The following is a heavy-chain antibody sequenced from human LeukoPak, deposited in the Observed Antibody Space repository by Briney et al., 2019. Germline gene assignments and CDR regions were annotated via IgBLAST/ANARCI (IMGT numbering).Heavy chain of an antibody. J-gene: IGHJ4*02. Sequence: GGSLRLSCAVSGFTFSSYSMNWVRRAPGKGLEWVSYIGSSVSTRYYADSVKGRFTISRDNGKHSLYLQMNSLRAEDTAVYYCAREGSNFWSGYSKGYFDYWGQGTLVTVS. CDR3: AREGSNFWSGYSKGYFDY. CDR1: GFTFSSYS. CDR2: IGSSVSTR. D-gene: IGHD3-3*01. V-gene: IGHV3-48*01.